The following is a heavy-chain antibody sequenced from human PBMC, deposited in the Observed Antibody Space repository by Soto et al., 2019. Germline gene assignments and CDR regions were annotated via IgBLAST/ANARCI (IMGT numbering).Heavy chain of an antibody. CDR1: GFTFSSYW. CDR3: ATEVWVYYDFWSGYSDY. J-gene: IGHJ4*02. Sequence: EVQLVESGGGLVQPGGSLRLSCAASGFTFSSYWMSWVRQAPGKGLEWVANIKEDGSDMYYVDSVKGRFTISRDNAKNPRYLQMNSLRDEDTAVYYCATEVWVYYDFWSGYSDYWGQGTLVTVSS. V-gene: IGHV3-7*01. CDR2: IKEDGSDM. D-gene: IGHD3-3*01.